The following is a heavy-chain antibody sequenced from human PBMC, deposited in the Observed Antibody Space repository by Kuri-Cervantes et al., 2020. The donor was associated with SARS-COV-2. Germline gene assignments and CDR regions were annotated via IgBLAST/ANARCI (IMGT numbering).Heavy chain of an antibody. Sequence: GESLKISCAASGFTFSSYAMSWVRQAPGKGLEWVSAISGSGGSTYCADSVKGRFTISRDNSKNTLYLQMNSLRAEDTAVYYCAKGDSSGYYYVTVWGQGTLVTVSS. CDR2: ISGSGGST. CDR3: AKGDSSGYYYVTV. D-gene: IGHD3-22*01. J-gene: IGHJ4*02. V-gene: IGHV3-23*01. CDR1: GFTFSSYA.